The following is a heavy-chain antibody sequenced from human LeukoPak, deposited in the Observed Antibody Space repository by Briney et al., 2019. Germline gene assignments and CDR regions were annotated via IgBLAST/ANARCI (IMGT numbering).Heavy chain of an antibody. CDR2: ISYDGSNK. V-gene: IGHV3-30-3*01. Sequence: PGGSLRLSCAASGFTFDDYAMHWVRQAPGKGLEWVAVISYDGSNKYYADSVKGRFTISRDNSKNTLYLQMNSLRAEDTAVYYCARDLAYSSSWYLGAFDYWGQGTLVTVSS. D-gene: IGHD6-13*01. CDR1: GFTFDDYA. J-gene: IGHJ4*02. CDR3: ARDLAYSSSWYLGAFDY.